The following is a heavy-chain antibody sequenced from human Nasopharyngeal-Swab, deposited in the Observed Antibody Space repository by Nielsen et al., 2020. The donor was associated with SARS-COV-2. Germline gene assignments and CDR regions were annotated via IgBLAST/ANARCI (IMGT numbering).Heavy chain of an antibody. V-gene: IGHV3-23*01. CDR3: AKGTGMTYRAIDY. Sequence: GGSLRLSCAASGFTFSSIAMNWVRQAPGKGLEWVSGISRTSSTYYADSVKGRFTVSRDNSKNTLYLQMNSLRAEDTAVYYCAKGTGMTYRAIDYWGQGTLVTASS. CDR2: ISRTSST. D-gene: IGHD1-14*01. J-gene: IGHJ4*02. CDR1: GFTFSSIA.